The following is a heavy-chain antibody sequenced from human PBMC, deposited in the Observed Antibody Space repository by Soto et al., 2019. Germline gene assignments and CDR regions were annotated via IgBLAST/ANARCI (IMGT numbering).Heavy chain of an antibody. CDR3: ARAPGGSDYDFWSGYPDYFDH. CDR2: IYYSGST. CDR1: GGSISSYY. D-gene: IGHD3-3*01. V-gene: IGHV4-59*01. J-gene: IGHJ4*02. Sequence: PSETLYLTCTVSGGSISSYYWSWIRQPPGKGLEWIGYIYYSGSTNYNPSLKSRVTISVDTSKNQFSLKLSSVTAADTAVYYCARAPGGSDYDFWSGYPDYFDHWGQGTLVTVSS.